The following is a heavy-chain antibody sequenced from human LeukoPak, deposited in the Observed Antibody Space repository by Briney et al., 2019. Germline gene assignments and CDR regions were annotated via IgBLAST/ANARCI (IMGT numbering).Heavy chain of an antibody. CDR1: GGSFSGYY. V-gene: IGHV4-34*01. Sequence: PSETLSLTCAVYGGSFSGYYWSWIRQPPGKGLEWIGEINHSGSTNYNPSLKSRVTISVDTSKNQFSLKLSSVTAADTAVYYCARGLGYSYGSLGGAFDIWGQGTMVTVSS. CDR3: ARGLGYSYGSLGGAFDI. J-gene: IGHJ3*02. D-gene: IGHD5-18*01. CDR2: INHSGST.